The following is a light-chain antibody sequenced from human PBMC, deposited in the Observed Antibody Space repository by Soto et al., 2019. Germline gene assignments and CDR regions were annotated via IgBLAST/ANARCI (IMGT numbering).Light chain of an antibody. V-gene: IGLV2-14*03. CDR3: CSHSSSITWM. CDR1: SSDVGGYNF. Sequence: QSALTQTASVSGSPGQSITISCTGTSSDVGGYNFVSWYQQHPGKAPKLIIHEVTNRSSGVSTRFSGSKSGNTASLTISGLQAEDEAVYYCCSHSSSITWMFGGGTKLTVL. CDR2: EVT. J-gene: IGLJ3*02.